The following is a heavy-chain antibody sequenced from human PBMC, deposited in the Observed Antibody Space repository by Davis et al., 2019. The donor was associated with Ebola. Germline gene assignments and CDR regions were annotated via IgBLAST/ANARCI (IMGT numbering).Heavy chain of an antibody. Sequence: MPSETLSLTCAVYGGSFSGYYWSWIRQPPGKGLEWIGEINHSGSTNYNPSLKSRVTISVDTSKNQFSLKLSSVTAADTAVYYCATYYYGSGSYYPDGFDPWGQGTLVTVSS. D-gene: IGHD3-10*01. J-gene: IGHJ5*02. V-gene: IGHV4-34*01. CDR1: GGSFSGYY. CDR2: INHSGST. CDR3: ATYYYGSGSYYPDGFDP.